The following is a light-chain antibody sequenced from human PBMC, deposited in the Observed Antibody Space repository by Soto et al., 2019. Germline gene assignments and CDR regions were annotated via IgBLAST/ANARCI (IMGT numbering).Light chain of an antibody. CDR1: QSISTE. V-gene: IGKV3-15*01. CDR2: SAS. J-gene: IGKJ2*01. CDR3: QQGHNWPLT. Sequence: EIVMTQSPATLSVSPGERATLSCRASQSISTELAWYQQKPGQPPRLLIYSASTRATGVPARFTGSGSGSEFTLTISGLQSDDFAVYYCQQGHNWPLTFGHWTRLEI.